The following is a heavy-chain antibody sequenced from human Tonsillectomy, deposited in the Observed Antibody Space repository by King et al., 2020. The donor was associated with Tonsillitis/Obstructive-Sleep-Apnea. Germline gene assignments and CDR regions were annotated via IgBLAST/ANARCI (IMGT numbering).Heavy chain of an antibody. CDR1: GFSLSTSGMC. D-gene: IGHD5-12*01. CDR3: AREVVTTMDYYSYMDV. Sequence: VTLKESGPALVKPTQTLTLTCTFSGFSLSTSGMCVSWIRQPPGKALEWLARIDWDDDKYYSTSLKTRLTISKDTSKNQVVLTMTNMDPMDTATYYCAREVVTTMDYYSYMDVWGKGTTVTVSS. V-gene: IGHV2-70*11. CDR2: IDWDDDK. J-gene: IGHJ6*03.